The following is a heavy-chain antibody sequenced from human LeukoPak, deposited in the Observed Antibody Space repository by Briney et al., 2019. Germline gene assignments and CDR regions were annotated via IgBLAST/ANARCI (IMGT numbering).Heavy chain of an antibody. CDR1: GFTFSSYG. Sequence: GGSLRLSCAASGFTFSSYGMHWVRQAPGKGLEWVAFIRYDGSNKYYADSVKGRFTISRDNSKNTLYLQMNSLRAEDTAVYYCAKGDKYGSGTDSPDYWGQGTLVTVSS. D-gene: IGHD3-10*01. CDR2: IRYDGSNK. CDR3: AKGDKYGSGTDSPDY. V-gene: IGHV3-30*02. J-gene: IGHJ4*02.